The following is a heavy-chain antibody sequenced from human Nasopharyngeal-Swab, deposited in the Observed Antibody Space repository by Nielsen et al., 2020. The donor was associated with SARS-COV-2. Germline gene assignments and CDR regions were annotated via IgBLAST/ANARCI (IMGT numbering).Heavy chain of an antibody. J-gene: IGHJ4*02. CDR3: ARDPRGPDY. V-gene: IGHV1-18*01. D-gene: IGHD6-25*01. CDR2: ISAYNGRT. Sequence: ASVKVSCKASGYTFTSYGISWVRQAPGQGLEWMGWISAYNGRTYYAQKFQGRVPMTTDTSTSTTYMDLRSLRSEDTAVYYCARDPRGPDYGGQGTLVTVSS. CDR1: GYTFTSYG.